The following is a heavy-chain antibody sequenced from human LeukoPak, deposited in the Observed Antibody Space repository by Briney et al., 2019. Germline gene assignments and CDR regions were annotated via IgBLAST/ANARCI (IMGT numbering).Heavy chain of an antibody. D-gene: IGHD2-15*01. CDR1: GGSISSYY. CDR2: IYYSGST. J-gene: IGHJ5*02. CDR3: ARYGGGIGEDWFDP. V-gene: IGHV4-59*01. Sequence: SETLSLTCTVSGGSISSYYWSWIRQPPGKGLEWIGYIYYSGSTNYNPSLKSRVTISVDTSKNQFSLKLSSVTAADTAVYYCARYGGGIGEDWFDPWGQGTLVTVSS.